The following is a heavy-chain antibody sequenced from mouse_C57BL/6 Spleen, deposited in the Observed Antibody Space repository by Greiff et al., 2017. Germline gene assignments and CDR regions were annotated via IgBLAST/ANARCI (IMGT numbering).Heavy chain of an antibody. Sequence: VQLQQSGPELVKPGASVKISCKASGYSFTSYYIHWVKQRPGQGLEWIGWIYPGSGNTKYNEKFKGKATLTADTSSSTAYMQLSSLTSEDSAVYYCASPYYYGSSYNYAMDYWGQGTSVTVSS. V-gene: IGHV1-66*01. CDR2: IYPGSGNT. CDR3: ASPYYYGSSYNYAMDY. CDR1: GYSFTSYY. J-gene: IGHJ4*01. D-gene: IGHD1-1*01.